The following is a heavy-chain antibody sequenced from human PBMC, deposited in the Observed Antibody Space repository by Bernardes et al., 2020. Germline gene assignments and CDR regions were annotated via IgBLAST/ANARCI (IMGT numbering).Heavy chain of an antibody. J-gene: IGHJ1*01. V-gene: IGHV3-21*01. CDR2: ISSSSSYI. CDR3: ARGGSSGWDEYFQH. D-gene: IGHD6-19*01. Sequence: GGSLRLSCAASGFTFSSYSMNWVRQAPGKGLEWVSSISSSSSYIYYADSVKGRFTISRDNAKNSLYLQMNSLRAEDTAVYYCARGGSSGWDEYFQHWGQGTLVTVSS. CDR1: GFTFSSYS.